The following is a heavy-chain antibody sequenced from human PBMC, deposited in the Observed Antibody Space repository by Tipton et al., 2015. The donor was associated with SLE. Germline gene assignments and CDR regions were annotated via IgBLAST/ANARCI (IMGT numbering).Heavy chain of an antibody. CDR1: GGSISSHY. D-gene: IGHD3-22*01. V-gene: IGHV4-59*11. J-gene: IGHJ6*04. Sequence: TLSLTCTVSGGSISSHYWSWIRQPPGKGLEWIGYIYYSGSTNYNPSLKSRVTISVDTSKNQFSLKLSSVTAADTAVYYCARDYYDSSGYPILVDVWGKGTTVTVSS. CDR2: IYYSGST. CDR3: ARDYYDSSGYPILVDV.